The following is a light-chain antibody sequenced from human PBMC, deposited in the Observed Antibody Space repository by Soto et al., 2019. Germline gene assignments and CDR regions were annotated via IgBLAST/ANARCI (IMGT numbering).Light chain of an antibody. J-gene: IGKJ4*01. V-gene: IGKV1-9*01. CDR1: EDISRY. Sequence: DIQLTQSPSFLSASVGDRVSITCRASEDISRYLAWYQRKPGKAPKVLISGASTLQSGVPSSFSDSGSGTEFTLTISSLQPEDFATYYCQQVKRSPLTFGGGTKVEIK. CDR3: QQVKRSPLT. CDR2: GAS.